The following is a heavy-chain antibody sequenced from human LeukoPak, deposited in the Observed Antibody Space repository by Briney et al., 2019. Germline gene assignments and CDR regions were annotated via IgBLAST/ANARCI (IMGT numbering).Heavy chain of an antibody. CDR3: ARGTMMVGP. CDR2: INYSGTT. Sequence: SETLSLTCTVSGGSISSYFWSWIRQPPGKGLEWIGYINYSGTTNYNPSLKSRVSISVDTSKNQFSLKLSSVTAADTAVYYCARGTMMVGPWGQGTQVTVSS. J-gene: IGHJ5*02. D-gene: IGHD3-22*01. V-gene: IGHV4-59*01. CDR1: GGSISSYF.